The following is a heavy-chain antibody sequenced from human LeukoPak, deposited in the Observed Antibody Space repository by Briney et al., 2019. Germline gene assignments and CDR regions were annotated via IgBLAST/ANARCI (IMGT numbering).Heavy chain of an antibody. D-gene: IGHD3-16*02. V-gene: IGHV2-70*20. CDR2: SDCCEDK. J-gene: IGHJ6*03. CDR1: GFSLRTSGMG. CDR3: ARIQYCRLGELSLRTYSYYYIDV. Sequence: SGPALVQPTQALTLTCTCSGFSLRTSGMGVSWVRQPPEKALEWLAHSDCCEDKYYITSLKTRLTIPNVTSKNQVVPQMPHIYSTDTATYYRARIQYCRLGELSLRTYSYYYIDVWGKGTTVTVSS.